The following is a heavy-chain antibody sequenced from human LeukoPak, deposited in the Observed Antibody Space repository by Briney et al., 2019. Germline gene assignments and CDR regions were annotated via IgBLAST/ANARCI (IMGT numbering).Heavy chain of an antibody. CDR1: GFTFSSYA. V-gene: IGHV3-30-3*01. Sequence: GRSLRLSCAASGFTFSSYAMHWVRQAPGKGLEWVAVISYDGSNKYYADSVKGRFTISRDNSKNTLYLQMNSLRAEDTAVYYCAKDFGLDYGGNADAFDIWGQGTMVTVSS. J-gene: IGHJ3*02. D-gene: IGHD4-23*01. CDR2: ISYDGSNK. CDR3: AKDFGLDYGGNADAFDI.